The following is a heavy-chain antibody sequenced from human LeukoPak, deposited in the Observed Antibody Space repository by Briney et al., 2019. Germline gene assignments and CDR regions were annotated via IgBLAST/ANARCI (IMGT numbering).Heavy chain of an antibody. V-gene: IGHV1-24*01. Sequence: ASVKVSCKVSGHSLSDLSIHWVRQAPGKGLEWMGGFDPEDGETIYAQKFQGRVTMTEDTSTDTAYMELSSLRSEDTAVYYCATVDSSGYFSFDYWGQGTLVTVSS. CDR3: ATVDSSGYFSFDY. CDR1: GHSLSDLS. J-gene: IGHJ4*02. D-gene: IGHD3-22*01. CDR2: FDPEDGET.